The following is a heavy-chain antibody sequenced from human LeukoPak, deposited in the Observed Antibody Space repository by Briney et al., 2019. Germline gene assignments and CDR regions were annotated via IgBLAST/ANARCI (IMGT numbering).Heavy chain of an antibody. J-gene: IGHJ4*02. CDR2: ISGSDGDT. Sequence: SGGSLRLSCAASGFTFSSYAMNWVRQAPGKGLEWVSGISGSDGDTYYADSVKGRFTVSRDNSKNTLYLQMNSLRAEDTAVYYCAKSPAGLWFGELDYWGQGILVTVSS. CDR3: AKSPAGLWFGELDY. D-gene: IGHD3-10*01. CDR1: GFTFSSYA. V-gene: IGHV3-23*01.